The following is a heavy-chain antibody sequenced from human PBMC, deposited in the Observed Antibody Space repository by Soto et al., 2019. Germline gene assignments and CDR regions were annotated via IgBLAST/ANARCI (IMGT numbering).Heavy chain of an antibody. V-gene: IGHV1-3*01. CDR2: INAGNGNT. Sequence: ASVKVSCKASGYTFTSYAMHWVRQAPGQRLEWMGWINAGNGNTKYSQKFQGRVTITRDTSASTAYMELSSLRSEDTAVYYCASSLYYDFWSGYYNYMDVWGKGTTVTVSS. J-gene: IGHJ6*03. CDR3: ASSLYYDFWSGYYNYMDV. CDR1: GYTFTSYA. D-gene: IGHD3-3*01.